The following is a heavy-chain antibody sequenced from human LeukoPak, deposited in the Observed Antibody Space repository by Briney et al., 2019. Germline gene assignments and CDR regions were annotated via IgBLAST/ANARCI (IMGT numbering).Heavy chain of an antibody. V-gene: IGHV3-30*18. CDR1: GFTFSSYG. D-gene: IGHD6-19*01. CDR2: ISYDGSSK. CDR3: AKDVRIAVTWFDY. Sequence: GGSLRLSCAASGFTFSSYGMHWVPQAPGKGLEWVAVISYDGSSKYYADSVKGRFTISRDNSKNTLYLQMNSLRAEDTAVYYCAKDVRIAVTWFDYWGQGTLVTVSS. J-gene: IGHJ4*02.